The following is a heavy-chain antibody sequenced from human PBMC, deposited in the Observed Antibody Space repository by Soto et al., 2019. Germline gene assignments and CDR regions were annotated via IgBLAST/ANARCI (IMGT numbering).Heavy chain of an antibody. J-gene: IGHJ4*02. CDR1: GGSISSADSY. Sequence: QVQLQESGPGLVQPSQTLSLTCTVSGGSISSADSYWSWIRQSPGRGLEWIGYIHYSGPTYYNPSLKSRVSMSVDTSKHQSSLKLTSVTAEDTAVYYCARLLQITMRVVIFDSWGQGSLVTVSA. CDR2: IHYSGPT. D-gene: IGHD3-22*01. CDR3: ARLLQITMRVVIFDS. V-gene: IGHV4-30-4*01.